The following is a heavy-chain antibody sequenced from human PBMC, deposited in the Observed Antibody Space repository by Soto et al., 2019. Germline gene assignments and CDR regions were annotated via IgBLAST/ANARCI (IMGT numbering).Heavy chain of an antibody. CDR1: GGSFSGYY. V-gene: IGHV4-34*01. D-gene: IGHD3-22*01. Sequence: ETLSLTCAVYGGSFSGYYWSWIRQPPGKGLEWIGEINHSGSTNYNPSLKSRVTISVDTSKNQFSLKLSSVTAADTAVYYCARGPRRAHEDYYDSSSDPWGQGTLVTLSS. CDR3: ARGPRRAHEDYYDSSSDP. CDR2: INHSGST. J-gene: IGHJ5*02.